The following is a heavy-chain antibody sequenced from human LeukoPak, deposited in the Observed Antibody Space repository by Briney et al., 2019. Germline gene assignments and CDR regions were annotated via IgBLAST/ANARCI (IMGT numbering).Heavy chain of an antibody. D-gene: IGHD2-2*01. J-gene: IGHJ3*02. Sequence: KASETLSLTCTVSGGSISSSNYWWGWIRQPPGKGLEWIGSIYPSGSTYYNPPFKSRVTISVDTSKNQFSLKVDSVTAADTAVYYCASYPTYCSSTSCYGWEAFDIWGQGTMVTVSS. CDR3: ASYPTYCSSTSCYGWEAFDI. V-gene: IGHV4-39*01. CDR2: IYPSGST. CDR1: GGSISSSNYW.